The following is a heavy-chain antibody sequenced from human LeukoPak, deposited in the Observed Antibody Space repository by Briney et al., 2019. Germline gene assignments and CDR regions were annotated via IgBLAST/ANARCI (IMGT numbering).Heavy chain of an antibody. J-gene: IGHJ4*02. D-gene: IGHD3-22*01. Sequence: SETLSLTCTVSGGSISSSSYYWGWIRQPPGKGLEWIGSIYYSGSTYYNPSLKSRVTISVDTSKNQFSLKLSSVTAADTAVYYCARQITMIVMDYFDYWGQGTLVTVSS. CDR1: GGSISSSSYY. CDR3: ARQITMIVMDYFDY. CDR2: IYYSGST. V-gene: IGHV4-39*01.